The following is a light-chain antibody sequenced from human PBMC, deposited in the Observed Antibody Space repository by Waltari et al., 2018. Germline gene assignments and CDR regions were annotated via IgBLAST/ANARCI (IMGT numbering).Light chain of an antibody. J-gene: IGKJ2*03. Sequence: VILTQSPATLSLSPGERATLSCRASQSVSSYLACYQQKPGQAPRLLIYGASSRATGIPDRFSGSGSGTEFTLTISSLEPEDFAVYYCQKYSSSPPYSFGQGTKVEIK. CDR2: GAS. V-gene: IGKV3-20*01. CDR1: QSVSSY. CDR3: QKYSSSPPYS.